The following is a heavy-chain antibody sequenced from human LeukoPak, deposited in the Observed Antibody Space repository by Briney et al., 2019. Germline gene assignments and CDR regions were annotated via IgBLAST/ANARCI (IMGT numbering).Heavy chain of an antibody. CDR3: ATGLYCSSTSCYHR. Sequence: ASVKVSCKASGYTFTGYYIHWVRQAPGQGREWMGWINPNSGGTNYAQKFQGRVTMTRDTSISTAYMELSRLRSDDTAVYYCATGLYCSSTSCYHRWGQGTLVTVSS. CDR1: GYTFTGYY. J-gene: IGHJ4*02. V-gene: IGHV1-2*02. D-gene: IGHD2-2*01. CDR2: INPNSGGT.